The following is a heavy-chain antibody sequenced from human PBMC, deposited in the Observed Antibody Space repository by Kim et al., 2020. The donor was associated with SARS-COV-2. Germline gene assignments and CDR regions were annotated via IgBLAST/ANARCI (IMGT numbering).Heavy chain of an antibody. V-gene: IGHV4-4*09. CDR3: ARSQDVVVGGFDP. J-gene: IGHJ5*02. Sequence: YKASLKTRVNISVDPSKNQLSLKVTSVTAADTAVYYCARSQDVVVGGFDPWGQGTLVTVSS. D-gene: IGHD2-2*01.